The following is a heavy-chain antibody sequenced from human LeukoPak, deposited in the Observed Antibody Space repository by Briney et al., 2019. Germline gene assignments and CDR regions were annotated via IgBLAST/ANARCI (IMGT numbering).Heavy chain of an antibody. D-gene: IGHD6-19*01. J-gene: IGHJ5*02. V-gene: IGHV4-59*01. CDR1: SGSITTYY. CDR3: ATLNIESSSGWYFRS. CDR2: VYYSGNT. Sequence: SESLSLTCSVSSGSITTYYWSWLRQSPGKGLEWLGYVYYSGNTNYNPSLKSRLTMSVDMSKSQLSLRLSSVTAADTAVYFCATLNIESSSGWYFRSWGQGTLVTVSS.